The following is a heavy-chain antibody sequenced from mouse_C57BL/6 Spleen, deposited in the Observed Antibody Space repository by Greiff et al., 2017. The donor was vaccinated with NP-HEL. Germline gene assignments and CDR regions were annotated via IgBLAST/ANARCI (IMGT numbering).Heavy chain of an antibody. V-gene: IGHV6-3*01. CDR2: IRSKSDNYET. D-gene: IGHD2-2*01. J-gene: IGHJ4*01. Sequence: EVQLQESGGGLVQPGGSMKLSCVASGFTFSNYWMNWVRQSPEKGLEWVAQIRSKSDNYETNYAESVKGRFTISRDETKGNFYLQMNNLRAEDTGIYYCTDGWLRNAMDYWGQGTSVTVSS. CDR1: GFTFSNYW. CDR3: TDGWLRNAMDY.